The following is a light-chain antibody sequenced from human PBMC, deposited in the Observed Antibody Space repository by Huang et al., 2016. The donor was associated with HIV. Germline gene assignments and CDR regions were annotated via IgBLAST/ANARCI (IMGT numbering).Light chain of an antibody. Sequence: EIVMTQSPATLSVSPGERATLSCRASQSVSSNLAWYQQKPGQALRLLIYGASTRATGIPARFSGSGSGTEFTLTISSPQSEDFAVYYCQQYNNWPPLTFGGGTKVEIK. CDR3: QQYNNWPPLT. J-gene: IGKJ4*01. V-gene: IGKV3-15*01. CDR2: GAS. CDR1: QSVSSN.